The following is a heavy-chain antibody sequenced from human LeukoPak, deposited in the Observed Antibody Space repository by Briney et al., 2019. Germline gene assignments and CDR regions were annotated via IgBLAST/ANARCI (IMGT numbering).Heavy chain of an antibody. Sequence: GESLTISCKTSGYMFTTYRIGWVRQVPGKGLEWMGIIYSGDSDTTYSPAFQGQVTISVDKSITTAYLHWSSLKASDTAVYYCARRVYYGDYGFDYWGQGTLVTVSS. CDR3: ARRVYYGDYGFDY. J-gene: IGHJ4*02. CDR1: GYMFTTYR. CDR2: IYSGDSDT. V-gene: IGHV5-51*01. D-gene: IGHD4-17*01.